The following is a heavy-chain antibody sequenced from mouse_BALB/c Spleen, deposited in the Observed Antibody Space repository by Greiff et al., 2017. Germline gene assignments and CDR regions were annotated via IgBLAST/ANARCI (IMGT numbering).Heavy chain of an antibody. V-gene: IGHV1-82*01. CDR3: ARSGGPYYFDY. J-gene: IGHJ2*01. Sequence: QVQLKQSGPELVKPGASVKISCKASGYAFSSSWMNWVKQRPGQGLEWIGRIYPGDGDTNYNGKFKGKATLTADKSSSTAYMQLSSLTSVDSAVYFCARSGGPYYFDYWGQGTTLTVSS. CDR1: GYAFSSSW. CDR2: IYPGDGDT. D-gene: IGHD3-1*01.